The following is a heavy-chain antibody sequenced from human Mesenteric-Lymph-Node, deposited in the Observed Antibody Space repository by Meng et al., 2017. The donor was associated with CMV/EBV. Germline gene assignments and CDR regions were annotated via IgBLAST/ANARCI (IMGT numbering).Heavy chain of an antibody. CDR1: LGSITICDYS. CDR3: ALMIAAATNWFDP. J-gene: IGHJ5*02. D-gene: IGHD6-25*01. Sequence: VPLGSITICDYSSTCIRQPPGKGLEWIGYIYYSPSTSYPPSLKSRVTISIATSKNPFSLRLSSVIAAATAVYYCALMIAAATNWFDPWGQGPLVTVSS. V-gene: IGHV4-30-4*08. CDR2: IYYSPST.